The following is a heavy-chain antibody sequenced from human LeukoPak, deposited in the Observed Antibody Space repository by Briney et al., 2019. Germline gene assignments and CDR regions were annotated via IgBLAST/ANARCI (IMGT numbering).Heavy chain of an antibody. Sequence: SETLSLTCTVSGGSISSSSYYWGWIRQPPGKGLEWIGSIYYSGSTYYNPSLKSRVTISADTSKNQFSLKLSSVTAADTAVYYCARIRGYSGYESDYWGQGTLVTVSS. CDR2: IYYSGST. CDR1: GGSISSSSYY. V-gene: IGHV4-39*01. D-gene: IGHD5-12*01. CDR3: ARIRGYSGYESDY. J-gene: IGHJ4*02.